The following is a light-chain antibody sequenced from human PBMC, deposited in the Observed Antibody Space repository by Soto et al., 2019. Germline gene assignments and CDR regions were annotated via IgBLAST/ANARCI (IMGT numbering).Light chain of an antibody. Sequence: QSALTQPASVSGSPGQSITISCTGTNSDVGAFEYVSWYQQHPGKAPKILIYEVSNRPSGVSNRFSGSKSGNTASLTISGLQAEDEADYYCSSYTGSTTVVFGGGT. CDR2: EVS. CDR1: NSDVGAFEY. V-gene: IGLV2-14*01. CDR3: SSYTGSTTVV. J-gene: IGLJ2*01.